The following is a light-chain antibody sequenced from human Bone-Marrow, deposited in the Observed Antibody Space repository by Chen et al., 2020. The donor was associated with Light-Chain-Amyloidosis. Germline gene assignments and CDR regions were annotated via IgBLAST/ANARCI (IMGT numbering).Light chain of an antibody. CDR3: HSEDSSGTYEGR. CDR2: RDT. CDR1: DLPTKY. J-gene: IGLJ2*01. V-gene: IGLV3-25*03. Sequence: SYDLTQPPSVSVSPGQTARIPCSGDDLPTKYAYWYQQEHGQAPVLVIHRDTERPAGISARCSDEISGTTATFTIRGVQAEDGADDHGHSEDSSGTYEGRFGGGTKLTVL.